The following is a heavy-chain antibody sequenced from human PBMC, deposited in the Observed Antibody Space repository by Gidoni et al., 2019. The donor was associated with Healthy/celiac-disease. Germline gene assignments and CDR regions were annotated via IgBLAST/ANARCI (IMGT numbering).Heavy chain of an antibody. Sequence: EVQLVESGGGVVKPGGSLRLSCAASGFPFSSYSMNWVRTAPGKGLEWVSSISSSSSYIYYADSVKGRFTISRDNAKNSLYLQMNSLRAEDTAVYYCARNRSYNYYYGMDVWGQGTTVTVSS. CDR1: GFPFSSYS. J-gene: IGHJ6*02. CDR2: ISSSSSYI. CDR3: ARNRSYNYYYGMDV. V-gene: IGHV3-21*01. D-gene: IGHD5-18*01.